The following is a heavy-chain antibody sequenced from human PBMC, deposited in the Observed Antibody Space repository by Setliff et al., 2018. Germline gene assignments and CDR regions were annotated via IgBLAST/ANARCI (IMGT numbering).Heavy chain of an antibody. V-gene: IGHV1-18*01. CDR1: GYSFLSYG. D-gene: IGHD6-19*01. CDR2: ISAYDGNT. CDR3: ARSPPNRGSGSGWYGDF. Sequence: ASVKVSCKASGYSFLSYGITWVRQAPGQGLEWMGWISAYDGNTKFAQNIQGRVTLTTDTPTSTAYMELRSLRSDDTAVYYCARSPPNRGSGSGWYGDFWGQGTLVTSPQ. J-gene: IGHJ4*02.